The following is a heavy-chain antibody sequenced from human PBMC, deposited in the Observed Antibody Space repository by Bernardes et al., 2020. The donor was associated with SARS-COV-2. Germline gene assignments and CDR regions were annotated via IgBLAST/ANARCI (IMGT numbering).Heavy chain of an antibody. CDR1: GFTFDDYA. Sequence: GGSLRLSCAASGFTFDDYAMHWVRQAPGKGLEWVSGISWNSGSIGYADSVKGRFTISRDNAKNSLYLQMNSLRAEDTALYYCAKDGGGPRDSYGHGYFDYWGQGTLVTVSS. J-gene: IGHJ4*02. CDR3: AKDGGGPRDSYGHGYFDY. CDR2: ISWNSGSI. D-gene: IGHD5-18*01. V-gene: IGHV3-9*01.